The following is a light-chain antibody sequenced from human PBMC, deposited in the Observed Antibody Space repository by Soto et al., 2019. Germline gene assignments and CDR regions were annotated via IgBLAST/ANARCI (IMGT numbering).Light chain of an antibody. J-gene: IGKJ1*01. CDR2: GAS. CDR3: QQYGSSPWT. CDR1: QSVSSSY. V-gene: IGKV3-20*01. Sequence: EIVLTQSPGTLSLSPVERATLSCRASQSVSSSYLAWYQQKPGHAPRLLIYGASSRATGIPDRFSGSGSGTDFTLTISRLEPEDFAVYYCQQYGSSPWTFGQGTKVDIK.